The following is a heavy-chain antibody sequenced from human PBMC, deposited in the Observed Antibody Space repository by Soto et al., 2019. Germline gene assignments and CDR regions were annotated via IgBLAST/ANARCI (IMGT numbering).Heavy chain of an antibody. J-gene: IGHJ6*02. Sequence: QVQLVQSGAEVQKAGSSVKVSCKVSGGTFSSYFINWVRQAPGQGLEWVGGIIPVFGSARFAEKFQGRVTITADESTSTAYMELSSLRSDDTAVYYCARETPSAAAAYFFYGLDVWGQGTTVTVPS. D-gene: IGHD6-13*01. CDR1: GGTFSSYF. CDR2: IIPVFGSA. CDR3: ARETPSAAAAYFFYGLDV. V-gene: IGHV1-69*01.